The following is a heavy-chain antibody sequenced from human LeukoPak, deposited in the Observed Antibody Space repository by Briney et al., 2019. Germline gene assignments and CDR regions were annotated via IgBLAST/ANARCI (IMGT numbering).Heavy chain of an antibody. CDR3: ARHGYSSDTFDY. CDR1: GGSISSSSYY. V-gene: IGHV4-39*01. J-gene: IGHJ4*02. CDR2: IYYGGST. Sequence: PSETLSLTCTVSGGSISSSSYYWGWIRQPPGKGLEWIGSIYYGGSTYYNPSLKSRVTISVDTSKNQFSLKLSSVTAADTAVYYRARHGYSSDTFDYWGQGTLVTVSS. D-gene: IGHD6-19*01.